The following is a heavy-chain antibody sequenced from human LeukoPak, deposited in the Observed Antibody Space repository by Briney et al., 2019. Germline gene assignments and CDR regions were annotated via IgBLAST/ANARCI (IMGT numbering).Heavy chain of an antibody. D-gene: IGHD6-13*01. J-gene: IGHJ3*02. Sequence: GGSLRLSCAASGFMFTSYWMSWVRQAPGTGLEWVANINQEGSAKYYVDSVKGRFTISRDNAKNSLYLQMNSLGAEDTAVYYCAGSWSPYDAFDIWGQGTMVSVSS. V-gene: IGHV3-7*01. CDR1: GFMFTSYW. CDR3: AGSWSPYDAFDI. CDR2: INQEGSAK.